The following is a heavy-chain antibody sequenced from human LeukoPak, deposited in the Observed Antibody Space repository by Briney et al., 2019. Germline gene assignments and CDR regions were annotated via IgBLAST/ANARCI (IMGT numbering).Heavy chain of an antibody. D-gene: IGHD5-18*01. CDR2: IYYTENT. CDR1: GGSTSSYY. J-gene: IGHJ4*02. V-gene: IGHV4-59*01. CDR3: AGDSYGFDY. Sequence: SSETLSLTCTVSGGSTSSYYWNWIRQPPGKGLEWIGYIYYTENTNYNPSLKSRVTISVDTSKSQFSLKLSSVTTADTAVYYCAGDSYGFDYWGQGILVTVSS.